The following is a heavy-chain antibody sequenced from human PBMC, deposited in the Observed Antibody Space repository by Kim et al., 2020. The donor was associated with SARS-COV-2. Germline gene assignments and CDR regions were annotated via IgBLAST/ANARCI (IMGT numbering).Heavy chain of an antibody. D-gene: IGHD6-13*01. CDR3: ARGSTGYSSSWFDY. J-gene: IGHJ4*02. V-gene: IGHV1-18*01. Sequence: AQKVQGRVTMTTDTSTSTAYMELRSLRSDDTAVYYCARGSTGYSSSWFDYWGQGTLVTVSS.